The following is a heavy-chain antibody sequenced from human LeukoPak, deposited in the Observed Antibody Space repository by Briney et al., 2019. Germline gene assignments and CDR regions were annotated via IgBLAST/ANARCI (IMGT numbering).Heavy chain of an antibody. V-gene: IGHV4-59*08. Sequence: PSETLSLTCTVSGGSISSYYWSWIRQPPGKGLEWIGCIYYSGSTNYNPSLKSRVTISVDTSKNQFSLKLSSVTAADTAVYYCARQNYYDILTGYQYGMDVWGQGTTVTVSS. D-gene: IGHD3-9*01. CDR1: GGSISSYY. J-gene: IGHJ6*02. CDR2: IYYSGST. CDR3: ARQNYYDILTGYQYGMDV.